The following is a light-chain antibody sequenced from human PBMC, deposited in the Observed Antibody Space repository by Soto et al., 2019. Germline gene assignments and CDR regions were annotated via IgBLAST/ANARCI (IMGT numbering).Light chain of an antibody. Sequence: EIVMTQSPATLSVSPGERATLSCRASQSVSSNLAWYQQKPGQAPRLLIYGASTRATGIPARFSGSGSGTEFTLTISSLQSEDFAIYNCHHYNILPPWTVGQGTKVEI. V-gene: IGKV3-15*01. CDR3: HHYNILPPWT. CDR1: QSVSSN. J-gene: IGKJ1*01. CDR2: GAS.